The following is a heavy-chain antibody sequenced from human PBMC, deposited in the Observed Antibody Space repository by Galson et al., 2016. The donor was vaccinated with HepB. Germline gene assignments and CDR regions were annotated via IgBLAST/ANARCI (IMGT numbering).Heavy chain of an antibody. J-gene: IGHJ3*02. CDR3: AKEGRDILTGYYNGDAFDI. CDR1: GFTFSTYA. V-gene: IGHV3-23*01. D-gene: IGHD3-9*01. CDR2: ISDNGGST. Sequence: SLRLSCAASGFTFSTYAMNWVRQAPGKGLEWVSGISDNGGSTYYAEPVKGRFTISRDNSKNTLYLQMNSLRAEDTAVYYCAKEGRDILTGYYNGDAFDIWGQGTMVTVSS.